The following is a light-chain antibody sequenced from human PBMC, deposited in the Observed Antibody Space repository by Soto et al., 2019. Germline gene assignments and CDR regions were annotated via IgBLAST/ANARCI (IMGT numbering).Light chain of an antibody. CDR1: QSVSSSY. CDR3: QQYDSSPYT. V-gene: IGKV3-20*01. J-gene: IGKJ2*01. CDR2: GAS. Sequence: EIVLTQSPATLSLSPGERATLSCRASQSVSSSYLAWYQQKPGQAPRLLIYGASRRATGIPDRFSGSGSGTDFTLTISSLEPEDFAVYYCQQYDSSPYTFGQGTKLEIK.